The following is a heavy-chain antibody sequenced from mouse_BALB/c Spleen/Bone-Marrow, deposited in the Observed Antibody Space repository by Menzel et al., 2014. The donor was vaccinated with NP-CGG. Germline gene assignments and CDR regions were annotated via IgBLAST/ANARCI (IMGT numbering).Heavy chain of an antibody. Sequence: VQRVESGAELARPGASVKLSCKASGYTFTSYWMQWVKQRPGQGLEWIGAIYPGDGDTRYTQKFKGKATLTADKSSSTAYMQLSSLASEDSAVYYCARGRNYYGSSFYFDYWGQGTTLTVPS. CDR2: IYPGDGDT. CDR3: ARGRNYYGSSFYFDY. CDR1: GYTFTSYW. J-gene: IGHJ2*01. D-gene: IGHD1-1*01. V-gene: IGHV1-87*01.